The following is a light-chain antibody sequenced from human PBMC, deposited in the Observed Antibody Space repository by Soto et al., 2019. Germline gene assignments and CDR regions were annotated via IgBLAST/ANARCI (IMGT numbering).Light chain of an antibody. CDR1: NSNIGYNY. J-gene: IGLJ2*01. CDR2: DNN. Sequence: QSVLTQPPSVSAAPGQTVTISCSGSNSNIGYNYVSWYQQLPGTAPKLLIYDNNERPSGIPDRFSGSKSGTSATLGITGLQTGDEADYYWGTWDSSLSAVVFGGGTKLTVL. CDR3: GTWDSSLSAVV. V-gene: IGLV1-51*01.